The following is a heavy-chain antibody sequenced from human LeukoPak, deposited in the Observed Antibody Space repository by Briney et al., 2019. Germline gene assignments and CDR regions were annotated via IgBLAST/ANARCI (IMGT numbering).Heavy chain of an antibody. J-gene: IGHJ4*02. Sequence: SGPTLVNPTQTLTLTCTFSGFSLSTSGVGVGWIRQPPGKALEWLALIYWNDDKRYSPSLKSRLTITNDASKNQVVLTMTNMDPADTGTYYCGHIFNSSPYSWGQGTLVTVSS. V-gene: IGHV2-5*01. CDR1: GFSLSTSGVG. D-gene: IGHD2/OR15-2a*01. CDR3: GHIFNSSPYS. CDR2: IYWNDDK.